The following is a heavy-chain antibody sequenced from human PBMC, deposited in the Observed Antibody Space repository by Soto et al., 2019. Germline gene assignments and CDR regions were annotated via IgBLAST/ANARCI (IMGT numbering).Heavy chain of an antibody. V-gene: IGHV4-31*01. D-gene: IGHD2-15*01. CDR1: GGSISSGGYY. CDR2: TYYSAST. Sequence: SETLSLTCTVSGGSISSGGYYWSWIRQHPGKGLVWIGYTYYSASTYYYPSLKSPVTISVDTSKNQFSLKLSSVTAATTAVYYCARGKDIVVVVAATHWFDPWGQGTLVTVSS. J-gene: IGHJ5*02. CDR3: ARGKDIVVVVAATHWFDP.